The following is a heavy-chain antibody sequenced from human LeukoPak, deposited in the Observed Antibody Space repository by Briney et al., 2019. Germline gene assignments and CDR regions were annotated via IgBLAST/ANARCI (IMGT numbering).Heavy chain of an antibody. J-gene: IGHJ6*02. CDR1: GFTFGDYY. CDR2: ISGSGSTI. D-gene: IGHD5-18*01. V-gene: IGHV3-11*01. CDR3: ARETVYVDTAKDYYYNMDV. Sequence: GGSLRLSCAASGFTFGDYYMSWIRQAPGKGLEWVSYISGSGSTIYYADSVKGRFTISRDNAKNSLYLQMNSLRAEDTAVYYCARETVYVDTAKDYYYNMDVWGQGTTVTVSS.